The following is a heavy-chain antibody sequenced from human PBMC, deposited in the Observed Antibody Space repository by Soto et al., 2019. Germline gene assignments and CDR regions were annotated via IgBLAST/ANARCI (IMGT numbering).Heavy chain of an antibody. Sequence: SETLSLTCTVCGGSISSYYWAWIRQPPGKGLEWIGSIFYNGNSYYNPSLKSRVTMSVDTSQNQFSLKLSSVTAADTAVYYCAGRTSLTSVEIFSGGLSGYNWVDPWGRGTLVTVSS. CDR3: AGRTSLTSVEIFSGGLSGYNWVDP. J-gene: IGHJ5*01. D-gene: IGHD3-3*01. V-gene: IGHV4-59*04. CDR2: IFYNGNS. CDR1: GGSISSYY.